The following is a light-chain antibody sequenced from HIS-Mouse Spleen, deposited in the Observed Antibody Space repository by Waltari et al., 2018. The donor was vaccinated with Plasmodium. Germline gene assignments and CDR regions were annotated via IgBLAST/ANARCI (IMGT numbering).Light chain of an antibody. V-gene: IGLV3-19*01. CDR1: SLRSYY. Sequence: SSELTQDPAVSVALGQTVRITCQGDSLRSYYASWYQQKPGQAPVLVIYGKNNRPSGVPDRLSASSSGKTASLTITGGQAEDEADYYCNSRDSSGNHQVFGGGTKLTVL. J-gene: IGLJ3*02. CDR3: NSRDSSGNHQV. CDR2: GKN.